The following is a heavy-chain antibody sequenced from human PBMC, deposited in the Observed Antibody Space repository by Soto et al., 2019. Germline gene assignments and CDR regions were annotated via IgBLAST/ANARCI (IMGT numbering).Heavy chain of an antibody. Sequence: GASVKVSCKASGYTFTGYYVLWVRQAPGKGLEWMGGFDPEDGETIYAQKFQGRVTMTEDTSTDTAYMELSSLRSEDTAVYYCATETPGPTVYYYYYGMDVWGQGTTVTVSS. D-gene: IGHD4-4*01. J-gene: IGHJ6*02. CDR1: GYTFTGYY. CDR3: ATETPGPTVYYYYYGMDV. CDR2: FDPEDGET. V-gene: IGHV1-24*01.